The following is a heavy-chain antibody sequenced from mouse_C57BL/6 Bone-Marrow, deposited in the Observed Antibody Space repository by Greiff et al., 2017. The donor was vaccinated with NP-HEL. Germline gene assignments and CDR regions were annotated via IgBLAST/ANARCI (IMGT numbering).Heavy chain of an antibody. Sequence: EVKLVESGGDLVKPGGSLKLSCAASGFTFSSYGMSWVRQTPDKRLEWVATISSGGSYTYYPDSVKGRFTISRDNAKNTLYLQMSSLKSEDTAMYYCARHDGNYWYFDVWGTGTTVTVSS. CDR1: GFTFSSYG. CDR3: ARHDGNYWYFDV. CDR2: ISSGGSYT. D-gene: IGHD2-1*01. V-gene: IGHV5-6*01. J-gene: IGHJ1*03.